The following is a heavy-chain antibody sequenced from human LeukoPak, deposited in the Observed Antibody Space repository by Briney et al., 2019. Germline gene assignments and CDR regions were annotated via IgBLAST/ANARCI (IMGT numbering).Heavy chain of an antibody. Sequence: ASVKVSCKASGYTFSSYYMHWVRQAPGQGLEWMGIINPSGGSTSYAQKFQGRVTMTRNTSISTAYMELSSLRSEDTAVYYCARGIELLDDSWGQGTLVTVSS. CDR1: GYTFSSYY. CDR3: ARGIELLDDS. D-gene: IGHD1-7*01. V-gene: IGHV1-46*01. J-gene: IGHJ4*02. CDR2: INPSGGST.